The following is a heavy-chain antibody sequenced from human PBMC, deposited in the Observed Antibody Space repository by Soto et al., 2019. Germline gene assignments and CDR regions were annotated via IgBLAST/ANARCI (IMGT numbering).Heavy chain of an antibody. CDR3: AKVGMPDYDSSGYYDY. Sequence: GGSLRLSCAASGFTFDDYAMHWVRQAPGKGLEWVSLISWDGGSTYYADSVKGRFTISRDNSKNSLYLQMNSLRAEDTAVYYCAKVGMPDYDSSGYYDYWGQGTLVTVSS. D-gene: IGHD3-22*01. J-gene: IGHJ4*02. V-gene: IGHV3-43D*03. CDR1: GFTFDDYA. CDR2: ISWDGGST.